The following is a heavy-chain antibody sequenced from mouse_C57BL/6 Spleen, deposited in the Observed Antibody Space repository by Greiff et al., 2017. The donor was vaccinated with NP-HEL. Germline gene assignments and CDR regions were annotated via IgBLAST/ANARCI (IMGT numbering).Heavy chain of an antibody. J-gene: IGHJ4*01. Sequence: VQLQQPGAELVKPGASVKLSCKASGYTFTSYWMHWVKQRPGQGLEWIGMIHPNSGSTNYNEKFKSKATLTVDKSSSTAYMQLSSLTSEDSAVYYCARGGDSNYYAMDYWGQGTSVTVSS. CDR3: ARGGDSNYYAMDY. CDR2: IHPNSGST. D-gene: IGHD2-5*01. V-gene: IGHV1-64*01. CDR1: GYTFTSYW.